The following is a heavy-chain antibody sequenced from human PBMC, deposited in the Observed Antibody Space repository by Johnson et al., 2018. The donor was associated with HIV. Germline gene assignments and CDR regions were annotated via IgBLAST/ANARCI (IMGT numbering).Heavy chain of an antibody. CDR3: ARLERLGGLSRVLDM. D-gene: IGHD6-19*01. J-gene: IGHJ3*02. CDR2: ISYSASSM. V-gene: IGHV3-48*04. Sequence: VQLVESGGGVVQPGMSLRLSCAASGFTFSSYGMHWVRQAPGKGLEWVAYISYSASSMFYADSLQGRFTISRDNAKNSLYLQMNYLRVEDTAVYYCARLERLGGLSRVLDMWGQGTMVTVSS. CDR1: GFTFSSYG.